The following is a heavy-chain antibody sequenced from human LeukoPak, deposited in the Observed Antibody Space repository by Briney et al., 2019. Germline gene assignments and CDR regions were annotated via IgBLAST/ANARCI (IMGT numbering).Heavy chain of an antibody. CDR2: MNPNSGNT. V-gene: IGHV1-8*03. J-gene: IGHJ4*02. Sequence: ASVKVSCKASGYTFTSYDINWVRQATRQGLEWMGWMNPNSGNTGYAQKFQGRVTITRNTSISTAYMELSSLRSEDTAVYYCARQGDCSSTSCYDYWGQGTLVTVSS. D-gene: IGHD2-2*01. CDR3: ARQGDCSSTSCYDY. CDR1: GYTFTSYD.